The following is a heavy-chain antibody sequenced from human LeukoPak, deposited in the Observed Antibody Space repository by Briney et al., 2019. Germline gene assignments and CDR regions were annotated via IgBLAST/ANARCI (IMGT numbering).Heavy chain of an antibody. CDR2: VSYSGRT. V-gene: IGHV4-39*07. CDR3: ASYWFGANWFDP. Sequence: SETLSLTCTVSGGSISISNYYWGWVRQPPGKGLEWIRSVSYSGRTYYNPSLKSRVTISVDTSKNQFSLKLSSVTAADTAVYYCASYWFGANWFDPWGQGTLVTVSS. D-gene: IGHD3-10*01. CDR1: GGSISISNYY. J-gene: IGHJ5*02.